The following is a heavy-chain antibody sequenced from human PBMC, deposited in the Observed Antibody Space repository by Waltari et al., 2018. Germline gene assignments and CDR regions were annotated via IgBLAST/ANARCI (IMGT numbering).Heavy chain of an antibody. CDR2: IVVGSGNT. CDR3: AASDYGGNSLSAFDI. Sequence: QMQLVQSGPEVKKPGTSVKVSCKAFGFTFTSSAVQWVRQARGQRLEWIGWIVVGSGNTNYAQKFQERVTITRDMSTSTAYMELSSLRSEDTAVYYCAASDYGGNSLSAFDIWGQGTMVTVSS. J-gene: IGHJ3*02. V-gene: IGHV1-58*01. D-gene: IGHD4-17*01. CDR1: GFTFTSSA.